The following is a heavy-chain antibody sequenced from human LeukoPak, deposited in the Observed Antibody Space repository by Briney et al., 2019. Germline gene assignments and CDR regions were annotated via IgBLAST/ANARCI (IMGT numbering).Heavy chain of an antibody. V-gene: IGHV1-2*02. Sequence: ASVKVSCKASGYTFTGYYMHWVRQAPGQGLEWMGWINPNSGGTNYAQKFQGRVTMTRDTSISTAYMELSRLRSDDTAVYYCARIINDYIWGSYRTYYFDYWGQGTLVTVSS. CDR1: GYTFTGYY. CDR3: ARIINDYIWGSYRTYYFDY. D-gene: IGHD3-16*02. J-gene: IGHJ4*02. CDR2: INPNSGGT.